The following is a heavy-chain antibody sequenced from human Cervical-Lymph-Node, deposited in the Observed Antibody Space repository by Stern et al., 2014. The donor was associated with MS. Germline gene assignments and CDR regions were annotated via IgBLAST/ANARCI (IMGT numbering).Heavy chain of an antibody. V-gene: IGHV3-49*05. J-gene: IGHJ6*02. CDR2: IRHKAHGGTT. CDR3: TRDPKARRGMDV. CDR1: GFIFGNYA. Sequence: VQLVQSGGDLIKPGRSLRLSCRGSGFIFGNYALSWFRQASGKGLEWVGFIRHKAHGGTTEYSASVKGRFTISRDDSKSIAYLEMNSLKTEDTAVYYCTRDPKARRGMDVWGQGTTVTVSS.